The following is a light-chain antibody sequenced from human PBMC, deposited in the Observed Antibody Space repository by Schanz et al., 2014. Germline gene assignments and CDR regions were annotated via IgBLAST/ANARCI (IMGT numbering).Light chain of an antibody. CDR2: EVS. CDR3: SSYRRTATVAV. V-gene: IGLV2-8*01. CDR1: SSDIGGYNY. J-gene: IGLJ1*01. Sequence: QSALTQPPSASGSPGQSVTISCTGTSSDIGGYNYVSWYQQRPGKAPKLMIYEVSKRPSGVPDRFSGSKSGNTASLTVSGLQAEDEADYYCSSYRRTATVAVFGTGTKLTVL.